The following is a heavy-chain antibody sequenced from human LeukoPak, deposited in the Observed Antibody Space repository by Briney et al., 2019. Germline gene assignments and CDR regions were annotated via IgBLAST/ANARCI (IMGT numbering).Heavy chain of an antibody. D-gene: IGHD2-2*01. CDR1: GGSISSSSYH. V-gene: IGHV4-39*01. CDR2: IYYSGST. CDR3: ARCRSSNCSSTCYYSGKFDA. Sequence: SETLSLTCTVSGGSISSSSYHWGWIRQPPGKGLEWIGSIYYSGSTYYNPSLKSRVTISVDTSKNQFSLKLSSVTAADTVVYYCARCRSSNCSSTCYYSGKFDARGQGTLVTFSS. J-gene: IGHJ5*02.